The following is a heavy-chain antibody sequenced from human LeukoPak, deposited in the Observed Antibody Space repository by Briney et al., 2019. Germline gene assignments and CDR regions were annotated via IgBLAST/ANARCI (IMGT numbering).Heavy chain of an antibody. V-gene: IGHV1-69*13. J-gene: IGHJ3*02. D-gene: IGHD6-13*01. CDR1: GGTFSSYA. CDR3: ARAGYSSSWYRSDAFDI. Sequence: GASVKVSCKASGGTFSSYAISWVRQAPGQGLEWMGGIIPIFGTANYAQKFQGRVTITADESTSTAYMELSSLRSEDTAVYYCARAGYSSSWYRSDAFDIWGQGTVVTVSS. CDR2: IIPIFGTA.